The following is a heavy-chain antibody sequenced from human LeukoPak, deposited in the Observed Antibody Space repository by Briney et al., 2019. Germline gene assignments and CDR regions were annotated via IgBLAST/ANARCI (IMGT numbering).Heavy chain of an antibody. CDR3: VRYSISWSYFDS. Sequence: PSETLSLTGTVSGGSINNYCWNWIRHPPRKRLEWIGSIFSSGNTNYNPSLKSRVTISVDTSKNQFSLNLSSVTAADTAVYYCVRYSISWSYFDSWGQGTLVTVDS. J-gene: IGHJ4*02. V-gene: IGHV4-4*09. CDR1: GGSINNYC. D-gene: IGHD6-13*01. CDR2: IFSSGNT.